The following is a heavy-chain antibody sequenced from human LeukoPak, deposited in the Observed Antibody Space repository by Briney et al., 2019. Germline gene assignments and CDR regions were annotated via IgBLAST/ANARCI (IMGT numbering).Heavy chain of an antibody. Sequence: PSETLSLTCAASGYSISSGYYWGWIRQPPGKGLEWIGSIYHSGSTYYNPSLKSRVTISVDTSKNQFSLKLSSVTAADTAVYYCARSQRPDWLLTAPPDYFDYWGQGTLVTVSS. D-gene: IGHD3/OR15-3a*01. CDR3: ARSQRPDWLLTAPPDYFDY. J-gene: IGHJ4*02. CDR2: IYHSGST. V-gene: IGHV4-38-2*01. CDR1: GYSISSGYY.